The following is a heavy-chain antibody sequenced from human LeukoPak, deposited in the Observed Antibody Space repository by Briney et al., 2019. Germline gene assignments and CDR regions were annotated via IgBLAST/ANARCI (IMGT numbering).Heavy chain of an antibody. CDR3: ARGAIYDSSGYRWFDP. D-gene: IGHD3-22*01. CDR1: GFTFNTYT. CDR2: ISSSGSYI. Sequence: GGSLRLSCAASGFTFNTYTMNWVRQAPGKGLEWVSSISSSGSYISYADSVKGRFTISRDNAKNSPYLQTNSLRAEDTAMYYCARGAIYDSSGYRWFDPWGQGTLVTVSS. V-gene: IGHV3-21*01. J-gene: IGHJ5*02.